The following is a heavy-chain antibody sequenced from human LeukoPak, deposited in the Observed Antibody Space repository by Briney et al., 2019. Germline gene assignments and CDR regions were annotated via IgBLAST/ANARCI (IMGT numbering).Heavy chain of an antibody. CDR3: ARDDDAFDI. CDR1: GFTFSSYA. Sequence: GRSLRLSCAASGFTFSSYAMHWVRQAPGKGLEWVSVIYSGGSTYYADSVKGRFTISRDNSKNTLYLQMNSLRAEDTAVYYCARDDDAFDIWGQGTMVTVSS. J-gene: IGHJ3*02. CDR2: IYSGGST. V-gene: IGHV3-66*01.